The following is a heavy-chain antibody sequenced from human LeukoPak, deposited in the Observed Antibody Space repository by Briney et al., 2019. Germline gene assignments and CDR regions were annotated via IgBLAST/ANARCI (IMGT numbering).Heavy chain of an antibody. D-gene: IGHD6-13*01. V-gene: IGHV3-9*03. CDR2: ISWNSGSI. CDR3: AKGLSISWYGYFDY. J-gene: IGHJ4*02. Sequence: GRSLRLSCAASGFTFDDYAIHWVRQAPGKGLEWVSGISWNSGSIGYADSVKGRFTISRDNAKKSLYLQMHSLRAEDMALYYCAKGLSISWYGYFDYWGQGTLVTVSS. CDR1: GFTFDDYA.